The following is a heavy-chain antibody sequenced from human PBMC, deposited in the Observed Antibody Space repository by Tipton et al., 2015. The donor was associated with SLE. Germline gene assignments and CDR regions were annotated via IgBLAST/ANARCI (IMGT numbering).Heavy chain of an antibody. D-gene: IGHD3-3*01. Sequence: TLSLTCTVSGGSISDNNYYWGWIRQPPGKGLEWIGNIHYSGSKFDNPSLRSRVTLSLDTSKNQFSLRLTSVTAADTAVYYCARRKSGYRWGMDVWGQGTTVTVSS. CDR1: GGSISDNNYY. J-gene: IGHJ6*02. CDR3: ARRKSGYRWGMDV. V-gene: IGHV4-39*07. CDR2: IHYSGSK.